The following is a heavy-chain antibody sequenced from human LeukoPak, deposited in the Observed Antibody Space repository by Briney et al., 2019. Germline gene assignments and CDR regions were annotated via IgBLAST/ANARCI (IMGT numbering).Heavy chain of an antibody. J-gene: IGHJ5*01. D-gene: IGHD4-11*01. CDR3: QRVPAVGGTVIDS. Sequence: SETLSLTCAVYGGSFSGYYWSWIREPPGKGLEWIGEINHSGSTNYNPSLKSRVTISVDTSKNQFSLKLSSVTAADTAVYYCQRVPAVGGTVIDSWGQGTLVTVSS. CDR1: GGSFSGYY. V-gene: IGHV4-34*01. CDR2: INHSGST.